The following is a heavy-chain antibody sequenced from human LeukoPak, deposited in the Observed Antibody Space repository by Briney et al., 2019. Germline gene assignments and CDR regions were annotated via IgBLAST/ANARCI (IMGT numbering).Heavy chain of an antibody. CDR1: GFTFSSYW. Sequence: GGSLRLSCAASGFTFSSYWMHWVRQAPGKGLVWVSRINSDGSSTSYADSVKGRFTISRDNAKNTLYLQMNSLRAEDTAVYYCARGDIVVVPADVRYYFDYWGQGTLVTVYS. V-gene: IGHV3-74*01. CDR3: ARGDIVVVPADVRYYFDY. D-gene: IGHD2-2*01. J-gene: IGHJ4*02. CDR2: INSDGSST.